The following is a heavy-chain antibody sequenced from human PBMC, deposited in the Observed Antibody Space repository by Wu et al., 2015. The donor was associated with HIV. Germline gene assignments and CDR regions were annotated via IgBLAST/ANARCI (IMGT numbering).Heavy chain of an antibody. Sequence: QVQLVQSGAEVKKPGSSVKVSCTASGGTFSSFAISWVRQAPGQGFEWMGRIIPLFRTTNYAQEFQGRVTITADESTSTAFMELSSLRSEDTAVYYCARGPYSYGSGSYYLDYWGQGTLVTVSS. CDR3: ARGPYSYGSGSYYLDY. CDR2: IIPLFRTT. D-gene: IGHD3-10*01. V-gene: IGHV1-69*18. CDR1: GGTFSSFA. J-gene: IGHJ4*02.